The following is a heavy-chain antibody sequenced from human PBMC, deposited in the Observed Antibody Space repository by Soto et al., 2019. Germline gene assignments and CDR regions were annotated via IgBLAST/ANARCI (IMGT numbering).Heavy chain of an antibody. CDR2: IWYDGSNK. CDR1: GFTFSSYG. CDR3: ARAGITIFVVVIFPPDAFDI. Sequence: QVQLVESGGGVVQPGRSLRLSCAASGFTFSSYGMHWVRQAPGKGLEWVAVIWYDGSNKYYADSVKGRFTFSRENSKNSLYLQMNSLRAEVTAVYYCARAGITIFVVVIFPPDAFDIWGKGTMVTVSS. V-gene: IGHV3-33*01. D-gene: IGHD3-3*01. J-gene: IGHJ3*02.